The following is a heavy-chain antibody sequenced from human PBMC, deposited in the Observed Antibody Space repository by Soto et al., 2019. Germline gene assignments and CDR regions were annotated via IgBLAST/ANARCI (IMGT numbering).Heavy chain of an antibody. CDR3: AKDGAPRYCTRSSCHPAGAY. D-gene: IGHD2-15*01. J-gene: IGHJ4*02. V-gene: IGHV3-23*01. Sequence: PGGSLRLSCAAPGFTFSSYAMSWVRQAPGKGLEWVSAISGDGSNEYYADSVKGRFTISRDKSKNMLYLQMDSLRPEDTAVYYCAKDGAPRYCTRSSCHPAGAYWGQGTLVTVSS. CDR2: ISGDGSNE. CDR1: GFTFSSYA.